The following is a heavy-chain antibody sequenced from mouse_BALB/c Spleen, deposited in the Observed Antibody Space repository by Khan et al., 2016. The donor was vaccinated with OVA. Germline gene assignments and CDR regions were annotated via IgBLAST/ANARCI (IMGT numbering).Heavy chain of an antibody. J-gene: IGHJ4*01. CDR1: GFSLTNYG. V-gene: IGHV2-6-1*01. CDR3: GRQPCYHYDGMDY. CDR2: IWSDGST. Sequence: VELVESGPGLVAPSQSLSITCTISGFSLTNYGIHWVRQPPGKGLEWLVVIWSDGSTTYNSALKSRLTISKDNSKSQVFLKMNSLQTDDTAMYVCGRQPCYHYDGMDYWGQGTSVTVSS.